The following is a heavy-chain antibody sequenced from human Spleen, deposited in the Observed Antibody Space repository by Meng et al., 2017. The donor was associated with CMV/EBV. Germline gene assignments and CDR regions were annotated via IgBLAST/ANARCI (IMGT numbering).Heavy chain of an antibody. Sequence: GESLKISCAASGFTFSSYEMNWVRQAPGKGLEWVSAITGTGGSTYYADSVKGRFTISRDNSKNTLYLQMNSLRAEDTAVYYCAWPQQRHYYYGMDVWGQGTTVTVSS. CDR1: GFTFSSYE. J-gene: IGHJ6*02. CDR3: AWPQQRHYYYGMDV. V-gene: IGHV3-23*01. CDR2: ITGTGGST.